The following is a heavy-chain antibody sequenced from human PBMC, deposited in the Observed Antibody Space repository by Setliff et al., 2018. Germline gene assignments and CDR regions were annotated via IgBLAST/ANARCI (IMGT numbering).Heavy chain of an antibody. V-gene: IGHV4-39*07. J-gene: IGHJ5*02. D-gene: IGHD3-10*01. CDR3: ARDNKWGNSYSGSGTYSRWLDP. CDR2: VFYNGNT. Sequence: SETLSLTCIVSGASVGSSNYYWGWVRQSPEKGLQWVGSVFYNGNTYYNPSLKGRVTVSVDRSNNQFSLKLSYVTAADTAVYFCARDNKWGNSYSGSGTYSRWLDPWGQGTLVTVSS. CDR1: GASVGSSNYY.